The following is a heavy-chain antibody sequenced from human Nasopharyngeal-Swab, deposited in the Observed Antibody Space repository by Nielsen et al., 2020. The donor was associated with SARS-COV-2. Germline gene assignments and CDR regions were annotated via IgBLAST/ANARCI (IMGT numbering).Heavy chain of an antibody. CDR3: ARDPLSSWQAIGNWYFDL. CDR2: VSSSSAYI. D-gene: IGHD6-13*01. CDR1: GFTFSSYS. J-gene: IGHJ2*01. Sequence: GSLKISCAASGFTFSSYSMNWVRQAPGRGLEWVSSVSSSSAYIYYADSVKGRFTISRDNAKNSLYLQLNSLRAEDTAVYYCARDPLSSWQAIGNWYFDLWGRGTLVTVSS. V-gene: IGHV3-21*01.